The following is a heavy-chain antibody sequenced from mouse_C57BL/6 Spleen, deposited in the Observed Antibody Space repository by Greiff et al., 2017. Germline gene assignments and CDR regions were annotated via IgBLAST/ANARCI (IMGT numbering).Heavy chain of an antibody. CDR3: AGSEGDYAMDY. Sequence: VQLQQSGAELVRPGTSVKVSCKASGYAFTNYLIEWVKQRPGQGLEWIGVINPGSGGTNYNEKFKGKATLTADKSSSTAYIQLSSLTSEDSAVYFCAGSEGDYAMDYWGQGTSVTVSS. CDR1: GYAFTNYL. J-gene: IGHJ4*01. V-gene: IGHV1-54*01. CDR2: INPGSGGT.